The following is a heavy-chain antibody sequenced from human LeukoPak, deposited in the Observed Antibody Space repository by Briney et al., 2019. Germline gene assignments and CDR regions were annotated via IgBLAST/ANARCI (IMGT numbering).Heavy chain of an antibody. V-gene: IGHV1-46*01. Sequence: ASVKVSCKASGYTFTSYYMHWVRQAPGQGLEWMGIINPSGGSTSYAQKFQGRVTMTRDMSTSTVYMELSSLRSEDTAVYYCAKDSEAARRFDYWGQGTLVTVSS. CDR2: INPSGGST. CDR3: AKDSEAARRFDY. J-gene: IGHJ4*02. CDR1: GYTFTSYY. D-gene: IGHD6-6*01.